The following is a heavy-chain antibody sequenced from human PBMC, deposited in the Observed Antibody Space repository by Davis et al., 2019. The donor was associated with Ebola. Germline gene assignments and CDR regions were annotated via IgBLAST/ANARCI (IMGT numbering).Heavy chain of an antibody. CDR1: GFPFSGSA. D-gene: IGHD2-8*01. CDR2: IRSKANSYAT. V-gene: IGHV3-73*01. Sequence: GRSLRLSCAASGFPFSGSAMHWVRQASGKGLEWVGRIRSKANSYATAYAASVKGRFTISSDDSKNTAYLQMNSLKTEDTAVYYCTGSMRGIDYWGQGTLVTVSS. CDR3: TGSMRGIDY. J-gene: IGHJ4*02.